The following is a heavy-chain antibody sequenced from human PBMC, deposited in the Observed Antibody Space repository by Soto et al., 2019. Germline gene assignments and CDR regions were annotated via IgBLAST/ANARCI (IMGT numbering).Heavy chain of an antibody. Sequence: SETLSLTCTVSGGSISSFYWSWIRQPPGKGLEWIGYIYYSGSTNYNPSLKSRVTISVDTSKNQFSLKLSSVTAADTAVYYCARQSVGPYGSGSYFDYWGQGTLVTVSS. J-gene: IGHJ4*02. CDR3: ARQSVGPYGSGSYFDY. CDR2: IYYSGST. D-gene: IGHD3-10*01. CDR1: GGSISSFY. V-gene: IGHV4-59*08.